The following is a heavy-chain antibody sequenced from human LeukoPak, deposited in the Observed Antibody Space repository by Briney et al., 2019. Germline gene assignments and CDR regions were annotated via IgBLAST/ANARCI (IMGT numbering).Heavy chain of an antibody. J-gene: IGHJ5*02. Sequence: PGGSLRLSCVASGFPFNSYVVNWVRQVPGKGLEWVSYVNSGSDTVYYADSVKGRFTISRDNAKNSLYLQMNSLRAEDTAVYYCARSDYGDPGRFDPWGQGTLVTVSS. CDR3: ARSDYGDPGRFDP. CDR1: GFPFNSYV. CDR2: VNSGSDTV. D-gene: IGHD4-17*01. V-gene: IGHV3-48*04.